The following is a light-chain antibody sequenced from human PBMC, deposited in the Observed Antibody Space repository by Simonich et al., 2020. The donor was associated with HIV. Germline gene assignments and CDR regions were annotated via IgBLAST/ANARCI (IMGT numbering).Light chain of an antibody. CDR3: QQYNNWPPLT. J-gene: IGKJ4*01. CDR2: GAS. Sequence: EIVLTQSPGTLSLSPGERATLSCRASQSVSNNFLAWYQQKPGQSPRLLSYGASSRATGIPDRVSGSGSGTDFTLTISRLEPEDFAVYYCQQYNNWPPLTFGGGTKVEIK. CDR1: QSVSNNF. V-gene: IGKV3-20*01.